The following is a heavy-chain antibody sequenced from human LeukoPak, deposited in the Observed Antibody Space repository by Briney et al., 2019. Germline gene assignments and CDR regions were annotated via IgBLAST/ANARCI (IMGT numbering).Heavy chain of an antibody. CDR2: IIPIFGTA. Sequence: SVKVSCKASGGTFSSYAISWVRQAPGQGLEWMGGIIPIFGTANYAQKFQGRVTITTDESTSTAYMELSSLRSEDTAVYYCAREARIQRVWSGYPRGFYTWGQGTLVTVSS. D-gene: IGHD3-3*01. CDR1: GGTFSSYA. J-gene: IGHJ5*02. CDR3: AREARIQRVWSGYPRGFYT. V-gene: IGHV1-69*05.